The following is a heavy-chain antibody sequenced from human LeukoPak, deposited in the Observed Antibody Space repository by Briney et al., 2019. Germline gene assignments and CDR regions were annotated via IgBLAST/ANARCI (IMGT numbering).Heavy chain of an antibody. CDR3: AKTLEEARLYGNY. CDR1: GFTFSSYA. D-gene: IGHD6-6*01. J-gene: IGHJ4*02. Sequence: GRSLRLSCRTSGFTFSSYAMNWVRQAPGKGLEWVSSISSSSTYTYYSDSVKGRFTISRDNAKNSLFLQMHSLRAEDTAVYYCAKTLEEARLYGNYWGPGTLVTVSS. CDR2: ISSSSTYT. V-gene: IGHV3-21*01.